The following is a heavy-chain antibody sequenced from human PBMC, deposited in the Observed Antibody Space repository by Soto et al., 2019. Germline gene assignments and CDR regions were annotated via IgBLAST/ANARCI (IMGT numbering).Heavy chain of an antibody. Sequence: VQLQESGPGLVKPSETLSLTCNVSGASTTTYYWSWIRQPPGKGLEWIGYIYYSGHINYNPSLKSRVTISVDTSKNQFSLKLSSVTAADTAVYYCARHGATNWGGFFVSWGLGTLVSDSS. D-gene: IGHD7-27*01. CDR1: GASTTTYY. CDR3: ARHGATNWGGFFVS. J-gene: IGHJ4*02. V-gene: IGHV4-59*08. CDR2: IYYSGHI.